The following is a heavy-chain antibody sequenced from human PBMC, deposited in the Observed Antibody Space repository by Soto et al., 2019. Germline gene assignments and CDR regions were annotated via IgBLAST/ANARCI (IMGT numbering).Heavy chain of an antibody. Sequence: GSLRLSCAASGFTFSSYGMHWVRQAPGKGLEWVAVIWYDGSNKYYADSVKGRFTISRDNSKNTLYLQMNSLRAEDTAVYYCARDPEHIGFFDYWGQGTLVTVSS. V-gene: IGHV3-33*01. CDR3: ARDPEHIGFFDY. D-gene: IGHD1-26*01. CDR1: GFTFSSYG. J-gene: IGHJ4*02. CDR2: IWYDGSNK.